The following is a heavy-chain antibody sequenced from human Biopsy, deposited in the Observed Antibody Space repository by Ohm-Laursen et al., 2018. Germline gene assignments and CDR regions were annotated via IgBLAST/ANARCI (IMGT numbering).Heavy chain of an antibody. J-gene: IGHJ5*02. CDR2: IVPMFGMA. D-gene: IGHD1-14*01. Sequence: GASVKVSCKAAGDTFSSYEINWFRQAPGEGLEWMGGIVPMFGMANYAQKFQGRVTMTADESTTTAYMEVIRLTWEDTAVYYCARERGPRAGSFDRWGQGTLVTVSS. CDR3: ARERGPRAGSFDR. CDR1: GDTFSSYE. V-gene: IGHV1-69*13.